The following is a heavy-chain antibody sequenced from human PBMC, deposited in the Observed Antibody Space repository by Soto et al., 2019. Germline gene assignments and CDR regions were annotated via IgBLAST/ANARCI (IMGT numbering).Heavy chain of an antibody. Sequence: GASVKVSCKDSGGLFSSYAISWVRQAPGQGLEWMGGIIPVFGTAYYAQKFQGRVTITADESTNTAYMELSSLRSEDTAMYYCARGGSRYVWFNEFWGQGSLVTVSS. D-gene: IGHD3-22*01. V-gene: IGHV1-69*13. CDR2: IIPVFGTA. CDR3: ARGGSRYVWFNEF. CDR1: GGLFSSYA. J-gene: IGHJ4*02.